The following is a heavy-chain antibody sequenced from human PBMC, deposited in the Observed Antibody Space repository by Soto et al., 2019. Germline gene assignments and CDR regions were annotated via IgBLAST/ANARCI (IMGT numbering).Heavy chain of an antibody. Sequence: QVQMVQSGADVKKPGASVKVSCKASGHTFTGHHMHWVRQAPGQGLEWMGLIDLDIGDTKYAQKFQGRVTSTSDTSIITAYMEQRGLRSDDTAVYYCALEPTGTAGFDYWGQGTLVTVSS. CDR3: ALEPTGTAGFDY. J-gene: IGHJ4*02. D-gene: IGHD2-21*02. CDR2: IDLDIGDT. CDR1: GHTFTGHH. V-gene: IGHV1-2*02.